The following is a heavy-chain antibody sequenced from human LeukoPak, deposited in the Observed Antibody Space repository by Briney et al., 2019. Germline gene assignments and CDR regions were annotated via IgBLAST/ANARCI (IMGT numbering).Heavy chain of an antibody. D-gene: IGHD2-15*01. J-gene: IGHJ3*02. Sequence: SETLSLTCTVSGGSISSGGYYWSWIRQHPGKGLEWIGYIYYSGSTYYNPSLKSRVTISVDTSKNQFSLKLSSVTAADTAVYYCARGPIGASDIWGQGTMVTVSS. CDR2: IYYSGST. CDR1: GGSISSGGYY. V-gene: IGHV4-31*03. CDR3: ARGPIGASDI.